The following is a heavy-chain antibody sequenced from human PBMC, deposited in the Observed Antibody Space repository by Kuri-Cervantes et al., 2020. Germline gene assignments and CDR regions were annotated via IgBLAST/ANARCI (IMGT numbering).Heavy chain of an antibody. CDR1: GFTSSSYW. CDR2: IKQEGSEK. V-gene: IGHV3-7*01. D-gene: IGHD1-26*01. Sequence: GESLKISCAASGFTSSSYWMSWVRQAPGKGLEWVANIKQEGSEKYYVDSVKGRFTISRDNAKNSLYLQMNSLRAEDTAVYYCAKEEGRWELRPWGQGTLVPSPQ. CDR3: AKEEGRWELRP. J-gene: IGHJ5*02.